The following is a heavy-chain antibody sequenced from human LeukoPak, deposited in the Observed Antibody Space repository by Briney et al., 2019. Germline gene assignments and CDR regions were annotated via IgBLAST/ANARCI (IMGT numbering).Heavy chain of an antibody. CDR2: TYGSGST. J-gene: IGHJ6*02. CDR1: GGSVSSYY. D-gene: IGHD2-8*01. CDR3: ARHHCTNGVCYYGMDV. V-gene: IGHV4-59*02. Sequence: SETLSLTCTVSGGSVSSYYWSWIRQSPGKGLEWIGHTYGSGSTNYNPSLKSRVTISVDTSKAHFSLELSSVTAADTAVYYCARHHCTNGVCYYGMDVWGQGTTVTVSS.